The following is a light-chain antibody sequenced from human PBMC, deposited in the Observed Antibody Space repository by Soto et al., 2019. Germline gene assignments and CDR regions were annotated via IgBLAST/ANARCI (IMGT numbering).Light chain of an antibody. CDR2: DAS. V-gene: IGKV1-5*01. Sequence: DIQMTQSPSTLSASVGDRVTISCRASHSINGWLAWYQQKPGKAPKLLIYDASSLESGVPSRVSDSGSGTEVTLTISSLQPDDFATYYRQQYNSYPWTFGQGTKVDIK. CDR3: QQYNSYPWT. CDR1: HSINGW. J-gene: IGKJ1*01.